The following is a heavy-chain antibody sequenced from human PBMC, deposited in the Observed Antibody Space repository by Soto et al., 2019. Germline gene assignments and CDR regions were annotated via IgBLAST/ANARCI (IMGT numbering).Heavy chain of an antibody. V-gene: IGHV1-69*12. J-gene: IGHJ4*02. CDR1: GGTFSSYA. CDR2: IIPIFGTA. CDR3: ARDRVGAGDADY. D-gene: IGHD1-26*01. Sequence: QVQLVQSGAEVKKPGSSVKVSCKASGGTFSSYAISWVRQAPGQGLEWMGGIIPIFGTANYAQKFQGRVXIXAXXSTSTAYMELSSLRSEDTAVYYCARDRVGAGDADYWGQGTLVTVSS.